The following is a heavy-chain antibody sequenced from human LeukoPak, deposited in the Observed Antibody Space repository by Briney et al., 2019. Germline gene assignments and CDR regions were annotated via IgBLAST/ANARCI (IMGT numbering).Heavy chain of an antibody. J-gene: IGHJ4*02. CDR1: GGSISRYY. CDR3: ARVSDYGDHASFDY. Sequence: PSETLSLTCTVSGGSISRYYWSWIRQPPGKGLEWIGYIYYSGSTNYNPSLKSRVTISVDTSKNQFSLKLSSVTAADTAVYYCARVSDYGDHASFDYWGQGTLVTVSS. D-gene: IGHD4-17*01. CDR2: IYYSGST. V-gene: IGHV4-59*01.